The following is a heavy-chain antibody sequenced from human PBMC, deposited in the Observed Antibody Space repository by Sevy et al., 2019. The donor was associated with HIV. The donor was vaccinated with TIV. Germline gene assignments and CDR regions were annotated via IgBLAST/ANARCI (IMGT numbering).Heavy chain of an antibody. CDR3: AREGCSRPHDY. J-gene: IGHJ4*02. CDR2: LSFGCGKI. Sequence: GGSLRLSCAASGFTFSIYTMSWVRQAPGKGLEWVATLSFGCGKINYADSVKGRFTISRDNSKNSFYLQMDNLRVEDTALYYCAREGCSRPHDYWGQGTRVTVSS. CDR1: GFTFSIYT. D-gene: IGHD2-8*01. V-gene: IGHV3-23*01.